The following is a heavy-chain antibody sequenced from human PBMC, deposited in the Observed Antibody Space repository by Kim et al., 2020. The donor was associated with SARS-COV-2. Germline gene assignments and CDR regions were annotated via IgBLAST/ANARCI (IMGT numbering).Heavy chain of an antibody. CDR3: AREKFTVPTVFSSCMDV. CDR2: INSDGSSI. D-gene: IGHD2-15*01. Sequence: GGSLRLSCEASGIILNSYWMHWVRQTPGKGLEWVSRINSDGSSIAYADSVKGRFTISRDNIRNTLSLQMSSLRAEDTAVYYCAREKFTVPTVFSSCMDVWVKGTTVTVSS. CDR1: GIILNSYW. J-gene: IGHJ6*04. V-gene: IGHV3-74*03.